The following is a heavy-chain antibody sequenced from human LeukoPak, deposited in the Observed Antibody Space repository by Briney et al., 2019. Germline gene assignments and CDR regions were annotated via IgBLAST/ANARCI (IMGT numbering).Heavy chain of an antibody. D-gene: IGHD2-15*01. CDR2: INHSGST. CDR3: ARGRYCSGARCYYYMDV. J-gene: IGHJ6*03. V-gene: IGHV4-34*01. CDR1: GGSFSGYY. Sequence: PSETLSLTCAVYGGSFSGYYWSWIRQPPGKGLEWIGEINHSGSTNYNPSLKSRVTISVDTSKNQFSLKLSSVTAADTAVYYCARGRYCSGARCYYYMDVWGKGTTVTVSS.